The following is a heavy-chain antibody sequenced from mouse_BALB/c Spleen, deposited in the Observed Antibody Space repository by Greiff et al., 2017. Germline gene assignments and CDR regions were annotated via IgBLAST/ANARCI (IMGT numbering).Heavy chain of an antibody. CDR1: GFTFSDYY. Sequence: DVKLVESGGGLVKPGGSLKLSCAASGFTFSDYYMYWVRQTPEKRLEWVATISDGGSYTCYPDSVKGRFTISRDNAKNNLYLQMSSLKSEDTAMYYCARDRGLLRGWFAYWGQGTLVTVSA. CDR2: ISDGGSYT. CDR3: ARDRGLLRGWFAY. V-gene: IGHV5-4*02. D-gene: IGHD1-1*01. J-gene: IGHJ3*01.